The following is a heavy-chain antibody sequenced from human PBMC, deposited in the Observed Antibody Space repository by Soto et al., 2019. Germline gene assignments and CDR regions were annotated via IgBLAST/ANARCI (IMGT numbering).Heavy chain of an antibody. Sequence: QVHLVQSGAEVKKPGASVKVSCKTSGYTFTAFAVHWVRQASGQRLEWMGWINVGNGDTKSSQNLQGRVTITRDTSASTVSMELSSLRSEDTAVYYCVRVGGSGWTLDFWGQGTLVTVSS. CDR2: INVGNGDT. CDR1: GYTFTAFA. D-gene: IGHD6-25*01. CDR3: VRVGGSGWTLDF. J-gene: IGHJ4*02. V-gene: IGHV1-3*01.